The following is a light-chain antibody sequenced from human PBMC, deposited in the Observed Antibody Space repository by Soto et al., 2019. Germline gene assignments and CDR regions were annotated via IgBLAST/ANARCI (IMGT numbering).Light chain of an antibody. Sequence: DIQMTQSPSTLSASVGDRVTITCRASQSVSNWLAWYQQKPGKAPELLIYDASSLESGVPSRFSGSGSGTEFTLTISSLQPDDFATYYCQQYNSYSWTFGQGTKVGIK. CDR1: QSVSNW. CDR3: QQYNSYSWT. V-gene: IGKV1-5*01. CDR2: DAS. J-gene: IGKJ1*01.